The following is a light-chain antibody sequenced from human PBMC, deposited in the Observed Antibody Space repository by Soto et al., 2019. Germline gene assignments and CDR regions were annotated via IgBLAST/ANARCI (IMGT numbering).Light chain of an antibody. CDR3: QHYGTSAL. CDR2: AC. V-gene: IGKV3-20*01. J-gene: IGKJ3*01. Sequence: EIVLTQSPGTLSLSPGERATLSCRASQSVSDSYLAWYQQKPGQAPRLLIYACSRATGIPDRFSGSGSGTDFTLTINRLEPEDFAVYYCQHYGTSALFGPGTKVDIK. CDR1: QSVSDSY.